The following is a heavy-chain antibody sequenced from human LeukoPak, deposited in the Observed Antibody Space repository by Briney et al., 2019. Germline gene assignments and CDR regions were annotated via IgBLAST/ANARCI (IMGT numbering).Heavy chain of an antibody. J-gene: IGHJ4*02. CDR1: GGSISSYY. Sequence: TSETLSLTCTVSGGSISSYYWSWIRQPPGKGLEWIGYIYNSGSTKYNPSLKSRVTISVDTSKNQFSLKLSSVTAADTAVYYCARVGEGSYYNIFDYWGQGTLVTVSS. D-gene: IGHD3-10*01. CDR2: IYNSGST. V-gene: IGHV4-59*01. CDR3: ARVGEGSYYNIFDY.